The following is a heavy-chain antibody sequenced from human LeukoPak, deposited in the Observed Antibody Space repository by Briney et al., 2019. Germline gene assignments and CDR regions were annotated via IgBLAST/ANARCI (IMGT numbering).Heavy chain of an antibody. CDR3: ITLFRDFD. J-gene: IGHJ4*02. D-gene: IGHD2-21*02. V-gene: IGHV3-15*01. Sequence: KTGGSLRLSCAASGFTFRDAWMNWVRQAPGKGLEWVGRIKRSSDGGPTDYAAPVKGRFTLSRDDSKNMLYLQMSSLKAEDTAVYYCITLFRDFDWGRGPLVTVSS. CDR1: GFTFRDAW. CDR2: IKRSSDGGPT.